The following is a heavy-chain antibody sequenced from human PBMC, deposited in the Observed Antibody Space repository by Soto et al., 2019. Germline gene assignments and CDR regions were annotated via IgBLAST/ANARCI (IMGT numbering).Heavy chain of an antibody. CDR3: AKDRSVNSGYGRLDY. CDR1: GFNVGTYG. V-gene: IGHV3-23*01. CDR2: ISGTGGNT. D-gene: IGHD5-12*01. J-gene: IGHJ4*02. Sequence: GGSLRLSCAASGFNVGTYGMSWVRQAPEKGLEWVSGISGTGGNTFYADSVKGRFTISRDSSKNTLFLQMNSLRAEDTAVYFCAKDRSVNSGYGRLDYWRQGTQVTVSS.